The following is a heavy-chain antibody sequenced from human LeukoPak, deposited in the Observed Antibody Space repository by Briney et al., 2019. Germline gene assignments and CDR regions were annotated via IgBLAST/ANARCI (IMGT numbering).Heavy chain of an antibody. D-gene: IGHD2-8*01. CDR1: GFTFSNYG. CDR2: IKEDGSEK. V-gene: IGHV3-7*01. J-gene: IGHJ5*02. Sequence: PGGSLRLSCAASGFTFSNYGMHWVRQAPGKGLEWVANIKEDGSEKYYVDSVKGRFTISRDNAKSSVSLQMNSLRAEDTAVYYCARIYLKMASASWGQGTLVTVSS. CDR3: ARIYLKMASAS.